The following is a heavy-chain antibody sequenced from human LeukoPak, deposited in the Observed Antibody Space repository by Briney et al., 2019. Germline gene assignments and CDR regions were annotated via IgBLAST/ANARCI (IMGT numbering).Heavy chain of an antibody. D-gene: IGHD3-22*01. CDR3: ARTDPLYDSSGYYLDY. CDR2: INHSGST. CDR1: GGSFSGYY. Sequence: KPSETLSLTCAGYGGSFSGYYWSWIRQPPGKGLEWIGEINHSGSTNYNPSLKSRVTISVDTSKNQFSLKLSSVTAADTAVYYCARTDPLYDSSGYYLDYWGQGTLVTVSS. J-gene: IGHJ4*02. V-gene: IGHV4-34*01.